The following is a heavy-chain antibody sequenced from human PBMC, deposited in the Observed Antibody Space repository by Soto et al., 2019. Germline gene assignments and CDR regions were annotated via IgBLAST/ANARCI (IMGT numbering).Heavy chain of an antibody. D-gene: IGHD3-9*01. V-gene: IGHV3-23*01. Sequence: GGSLRLSCAASGFTFSSYAMSWVRQAPGKGLEWVSAISGSGGSTYYADSVKGRFTISRDNSKNTLYLQMNSLRAEDTAVYYCAKAPNYDILFAPLFDYWGQGTLVTVSS. J-gene: IGHJ4*02. CDR2: ISGSGGST. CDR1: GFTFSSYA. CDR3: AKAPNYDILFAPLFDY.